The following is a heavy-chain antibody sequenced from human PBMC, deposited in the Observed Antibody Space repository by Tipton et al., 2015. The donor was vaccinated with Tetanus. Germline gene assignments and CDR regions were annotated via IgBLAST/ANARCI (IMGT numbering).Heavy chain of an antibody. CDR2: ISSTSSYI. J-gene: IGHJ4*02. Sequence: GSLRLSCAVSGFTFSNYRMNWVRQAPGRGLQWVASISSTSSYIYYADSVKGRSTISRDNAKNSLYLQINSLRAEDAALYYCASGRTLDYWGQGTLVTVSS. V-gene: IGHV3-21*01. CDR1: GFTFSNYR. CDR3: ASGRTLDY.